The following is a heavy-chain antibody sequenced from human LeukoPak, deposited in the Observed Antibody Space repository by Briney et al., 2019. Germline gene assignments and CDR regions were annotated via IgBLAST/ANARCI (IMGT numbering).Heavy chain of an antibody. V-gene: IGHV4-30-4*01. CDR1: GGSISSGDYY. D-gene: IGHD3-10*01. CDR3: ARDSGLWFGELYCYYGMDV. Sequence: PSETLSLTCTVSGGSISSGDYYWSWIRQPPGKGLEWIGYIYYSRSTYYNPSLKSRVTISVDTSKNQFSLKLSSVTAADTAVYYCARDSGLWFGELYCYYGMDVWGKGTTVTVSS. CDR2: IYYSRST. J-gene: IGHJ6*04.